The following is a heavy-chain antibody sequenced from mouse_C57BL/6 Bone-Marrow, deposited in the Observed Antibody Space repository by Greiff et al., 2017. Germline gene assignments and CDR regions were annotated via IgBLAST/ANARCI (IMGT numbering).Heavy chain of an antibody. CDR2: IHPNSGST. CDR3: ARLMIRWDFDV. CDR1: GYTFTSYW. Sequence: QVQLQQPGAELVKPGASVKLSCKASGYTFTSYWMHWVKQRPGQGLEWIGMIHPNSGSTNYNEKFKSKATLTVDKSSSTAYMQLSSLTSEDSAVYYSARLMIRWDFDVWGTGTTVTVSS. V-gene: IGHV1-64*01. D-gene: IGHD2-4*01. J-gene: IGHJ1*03.